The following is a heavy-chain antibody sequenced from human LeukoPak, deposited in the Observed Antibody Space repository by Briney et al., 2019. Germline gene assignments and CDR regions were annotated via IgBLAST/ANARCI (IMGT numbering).Heavy chain of an antibody. J-gene: IGHJ5*02. D-gene: IGHD6-19*01. CDR3: ARALAVAGKNWFDP. V-gene: IGHV1-2*02. Sequence: ASVKVSCKASGYTFTGYYIHWVRQAPGQGLEWMGWINPNSGGTNYAQKFQARVTMTRDTSISTAYMELSRLRSDDTAVYYCARALAVAGKNWFDPWGQGTLVTVSS. CDR1: GYTFTGYY. CDR2: INPNSGGT.